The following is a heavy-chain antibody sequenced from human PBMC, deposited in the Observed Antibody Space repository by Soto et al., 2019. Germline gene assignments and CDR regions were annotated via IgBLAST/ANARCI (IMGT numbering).Heavy chain of an antibody. CDR2: MSPNSGKT. J-gene: IGHJ4*02. Sequence: QVQLVQSGAEVKKPGASVRVTCKTSGYTFTDYDVSWVRQASGQGLEWMGWMSPNSGKTGYVEKFQGRVTMTANTSLSTAYMELHSLRSEDTAIYFCARGRIGAAFWGQGNLVTVSS. V-gene: IGHV1-8*01. CDR1: GYTFTDYD. CDR3: ARGRIGAAF. D-gene: IGHD2-15*01.